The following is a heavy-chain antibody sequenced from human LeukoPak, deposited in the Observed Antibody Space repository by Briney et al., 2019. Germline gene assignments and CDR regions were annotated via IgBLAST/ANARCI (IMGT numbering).Heavy chain of an antibody. CDR3: ARGYGSGGYYSYFDY. CDR1: GGTFSSYA. J-gene: IGHJ4*02. Sequence: SVKVSCKASGGTFSSYAISWVRQAPGQGLEWMGGIIPIFGTANYAQKFQGRVTITADESTSTAYMELSSLRSEDTAVYYCARGYGSGGYYSYFDYWGQGTLVTVSS. V-gene: IGHV1-69*01. D-gene: IGHD3-10*01. CDR2: IIPIFGTA.